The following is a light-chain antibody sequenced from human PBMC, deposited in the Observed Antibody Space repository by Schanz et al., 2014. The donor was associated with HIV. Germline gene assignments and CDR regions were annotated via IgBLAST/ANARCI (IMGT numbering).Light chain of an antibody. CDR1: SSNIGAGYD. V-gene: IGLV1-40*01. CDR2: GNT. J-gene: IGLJ2*01. CDR3: ATWDISRNGPV. Sequence: QSVLTQPPSVSGAPGQRVTISCTGSSSNIGAGYDVHWYQHLPGTAPKLLIYGNTNRPSGVPDRFSGSKSGTSASLAITGLQAEDEADYFCATWDISRNGPVFGGGTKVTVL.